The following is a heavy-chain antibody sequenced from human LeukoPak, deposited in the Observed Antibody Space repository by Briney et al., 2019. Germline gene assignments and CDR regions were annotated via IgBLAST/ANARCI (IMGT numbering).Heavy chain of an antibody. CDR2: ISTSSTTI. J-gene: IGHJ6*02. D-gene: IGHD4-17*01. Sequence: PGGSLRLSCAASGFTFSSYSMNWVRQAPGKGLEWVSYISTSSTTIYYADSVKGRFTISRDNAKNSLYLQMNSLRAEDTSVYYCARFPTHIYGDNVPRYYYYYGMDVWGRGTTVTVSS. V-gene: IGHV3-48*04. CDR1: GFTFSSYS. CDR3: ARFPTHIYGDNVPRYYYYYGMDV.